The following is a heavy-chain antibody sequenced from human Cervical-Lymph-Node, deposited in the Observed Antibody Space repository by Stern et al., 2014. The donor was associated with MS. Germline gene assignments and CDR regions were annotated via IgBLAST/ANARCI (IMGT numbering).Heavy chain of an antibody. CDR1: GFSVSTSGGG. D-gene: IGHD5-12*01. J-gene: IGHJ4*02. CDR3: AHKYEATTVNYFDY. CDR2: IYWDDDK. Sequence: QVTLRESGPTLVEPTQTLTLTCTVSGFSVSTSGGGVGWIRQPAGKALEWLALIYWDDDKRYSPSLQNRLTITKDTSKNQVVLIMTNMDPVDTATYYCAHKYEATTVNYFDYWGQGALVTVSS. V-gene: IGHV2-5*02.